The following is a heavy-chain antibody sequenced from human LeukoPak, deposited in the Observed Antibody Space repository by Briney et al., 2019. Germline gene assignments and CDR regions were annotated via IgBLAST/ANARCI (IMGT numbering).Heavy chain of an antibody. J-gene: IGHJ3*02. Sequence: SVKVSCNASGGTFSSYAISWVRQAPGQGLEWMGRIIPILGIANYAQKFQGRDTIIADKSTSTAYMELSSLRSEDTAVYYCAEGYCSGGSCYGMGYDAFDIWGEGRMVTVYS. CDR2: IIPILGIA. D-gene: IGHD2-15*01. CDR1: GGTFSSYA. CDR3: AEGYCSGGSCYGMGYDAFDI. V-gene: IGHV1-69*04.